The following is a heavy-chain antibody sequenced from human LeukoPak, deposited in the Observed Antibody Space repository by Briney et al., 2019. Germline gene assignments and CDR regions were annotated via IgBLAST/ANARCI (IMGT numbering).Heavy chain of an antibody. V-gene: IGHV3-23*01. CDR3: AKAESWYPYGSGSPPGY. CDR1: GFTFSSYA. CDR2: ISGSGGST. Sequence: GGSLRLSCAVSGFTFSSYAMSWVRQAPGKGLEWVSAISGSGGSTYYADSVKGRFTISRDNSKNTLYLQMNSLRAEDTAVYYCAKAESWYPYGSGSPPGYWGQGTLVTVSS. D-gene: IGHD3-10*01. J-gene: IGHJ4*02.